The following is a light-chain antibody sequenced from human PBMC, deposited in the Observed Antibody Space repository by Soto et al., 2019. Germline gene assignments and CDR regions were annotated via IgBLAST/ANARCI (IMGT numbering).Light chain of an antibody. V-gene: IGLV1-47*02. J-gene: IGLJ2*01. CDR2: SNN. Sequence: QSALTQPPSASGTPGQRVTISCSGSSSNIGSNYVYWYQQLPGTAPKLLIYSNNQRPSGVPDRFSGSKSGTSASLAISGLRSEDEADYYCAAWDDSLSVVVFGGGTQLTVL. CDR1: SSNIGSNY. CDR3: AAWDDSLSVVV.